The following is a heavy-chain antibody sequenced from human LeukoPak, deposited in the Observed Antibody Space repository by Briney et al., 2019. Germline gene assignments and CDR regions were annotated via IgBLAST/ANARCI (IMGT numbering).Heavy chain of an antibody. D-gene: IGHD6-19*01. J-gene: IGHJ4*02. V-gene: IGHV3-9*01. CDR2: ISWNSGNI. CDR1: GFTFDDYA. CDR3: AKDSSGWYHYFDY. Sequence: GGSLRLSCAASGFTFDDYAMHWVRQAPGKGLEWVSGISWNSGNIDYADSVKGRFTISRDNAKNSLYLQMNSLRAEDTALYYCAKDSSGWYHYFDYWGQGTLVTVSS.